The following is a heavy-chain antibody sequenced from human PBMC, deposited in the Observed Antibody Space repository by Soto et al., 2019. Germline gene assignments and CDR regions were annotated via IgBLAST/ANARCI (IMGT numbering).Heavy chain of an antibody. J-gene: IGHJ6*03. CDR2: ISSADSYI. CDR1: GFTFTTYT. V-gene: IGHV3-21*01. Sequence: EVQVVESGGGLVKPGGSLRLSCATSGFTFTTYTMNWVRQAPGKGLEWVSSISSADSYIYYVDSVKGRFTISRDNAKNSLYLQMNSLRAEDTAVYYCARGILTRYYGSHYYYMDVWGKGTTVTVSS. CDR3: ARGILTRYYGSHYYYMDV. D-gene: IGHD3-9*01.